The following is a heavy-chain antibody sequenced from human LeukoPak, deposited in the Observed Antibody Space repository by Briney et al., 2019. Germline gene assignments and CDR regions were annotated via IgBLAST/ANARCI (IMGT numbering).Heavy chain of an antibody. D-gene: IGHD2-2*01. J-gene: IGHJ4*02. Sequence: SETLSLTCTVSGGSISGGKDFCGWIRQSPGKGLEWIGHIYYTGSAYYNPSLKSRVTISADTSKNEFSLQLRSVTAADTAVYYCARRGITYSTSFFDSWGQGTLVAVSS. V-gene: IGHV4-39*01. CDR1: GGSISGGKDF. CDR3: ARRGITYSTSFFDS. CDR2: IYYTGSA.